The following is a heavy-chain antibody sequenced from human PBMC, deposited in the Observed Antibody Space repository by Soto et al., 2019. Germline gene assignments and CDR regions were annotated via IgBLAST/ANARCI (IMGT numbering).Heavy chain of an antibody. CDR3: ARRRGVRPYWYFDL. CDR1: GGSISSSSYY. D-gene: IGHD3-10*01. J-gene: IGHJ2*01. Sequence: QLQLQESGPGLVKPLETLSLTCTVSGGSISSSSYYWGWIRQPPGKGLEWIGSIYYSGSTYYNPSLKSRVTISVDTSKNQFSLKLSSVTAADTAVYYCARRRGVRPYWYFDLWGRGTLVTVSS. CDR2: IYYSGST. V-gene: IGHV4-39*01.